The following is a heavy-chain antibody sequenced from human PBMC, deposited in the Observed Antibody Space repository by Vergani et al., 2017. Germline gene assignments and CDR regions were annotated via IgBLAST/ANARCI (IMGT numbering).Heavy chain of an antibody. Sequence: QVQLVQSVAEVKKPGSSVKVSCKAPGGTFSSYAISWVRQAPGQGLEWMGVIIPIFGTANYAQKFQGRVTINADESTSTAYMELSSLRSEDTAAYYCARVVKGSGSTDAFDIWGQGKMVTVSS. CDR2: IIPIFGTA. J-gene: IGHJ3*02. D-gene: IGHD3-3*01. V-gene: IGHV1-69*01. CDR1: GGTFSSYA. CDR3: ARVVKGSGSTDAFDI.